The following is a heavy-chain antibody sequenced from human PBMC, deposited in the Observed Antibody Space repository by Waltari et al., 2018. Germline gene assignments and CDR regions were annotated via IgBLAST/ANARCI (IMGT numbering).Heavy chain of an antibody. CDR2: VDPEDGET. D-gene: IGHD5-18*01. J-gene: IGHJ4*02. V-gene: IGHV1-69-2*01. CDR3: YNTAMVKGVDY. CDR1: GYTFSAYY. Sequence: EVQLVPSGAEVKKPGATVQIACKASGYTFSAYYMHWVQQAPGQGLEWMGRVDPEDGETIYAEKFQGRVTITADTSTDTAYMELSSLRSEDTAVYYCYNTAMVKGVDYWGQGTLVTVSS.